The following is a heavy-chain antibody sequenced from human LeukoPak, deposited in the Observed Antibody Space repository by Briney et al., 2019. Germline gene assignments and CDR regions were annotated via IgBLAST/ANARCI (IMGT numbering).Heavy chain of an antibody. V-gene: IGHV3-21*01. CDR1: GFTFSSYN. CDR2: ITSGSSYI. Sequence: GGSLRLSCAASGFTFSSYNMNWVRQAPGKGLEWVSSITSGSSYIYYADSVKGRFTISRDNAKNSLYLQMNSLRVEDTAIYFCARDRGRGWFDPWGQGTLVIVSS. CDR3: ARDRGRGWFDP. J-gene: IGHJ5*02.